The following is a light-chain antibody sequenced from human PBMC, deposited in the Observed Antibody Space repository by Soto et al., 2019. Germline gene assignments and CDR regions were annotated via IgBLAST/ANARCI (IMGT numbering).Light chain of an antibody. J-gene: IGLJ1*01. CDR1: SSNIGAGYD. Sequence: QSVLTQPPSVSGAPGQRVTISCTGSSSNIGAGYDVHWYQQLPGTPPKLLIYNNNQRPSGVPDRFSGSKSGTSASLAISGLQSEDEADYYCAAWDDSLNGLYVFXTGTKVTVL. CDR2: NNN. V-gene: IGLV1-40*01. CDR3: AAWDDSLNGLYV.